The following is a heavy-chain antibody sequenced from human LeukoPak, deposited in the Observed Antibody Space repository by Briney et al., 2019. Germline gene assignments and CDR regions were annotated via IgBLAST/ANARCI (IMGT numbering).Heavy chain of an antibody. Sequence: GGSLRLSCAASGFAFNNYVMNWVRQAPGKGLEWVSSISDRGRRTSYTDSVKGRFVISRDNSKNTLYLQVNSLRADDTAVYYCAKDSTTSGSYYGMDVWGPGTTVTVSS. J-gene: IGHJ6*02. CDR1: GFAFNNYV. CDR3: AKDSTTSGSYYGMDV. D-gene: IGHD3-3*01. CDR2: ISDRGRRT. V-gene: IGHV3-23*01.